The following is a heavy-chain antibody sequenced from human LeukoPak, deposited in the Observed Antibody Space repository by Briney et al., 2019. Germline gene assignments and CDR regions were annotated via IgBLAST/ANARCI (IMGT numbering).Heavy chain of an antibody. J-gene: IGHJ3*02. V-gene: IGHV3-48*04. Sequence: PGGSLRLSCAASGFSFSNYNMNWVRQAPGKGLEWVSYISSSGSTIYYADSVKGRFTVSRDNAKKSLYLQMNSLRAEDTAIYYCATYYYDSSAQRGDDAFDIWGQGTMVTVSS. CDR1: GFSFSNYN. CDR3: ATYYYDSSAQRGDDAFDI. CDR2: ISSSGSTI. D-gene: IGHD3-22*01.